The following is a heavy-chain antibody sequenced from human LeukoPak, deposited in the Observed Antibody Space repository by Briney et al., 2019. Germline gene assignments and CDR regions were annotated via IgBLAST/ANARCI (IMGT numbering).Heavy chain of an antibody. D-gene: IGHD6-19*01. CDR2: IYHSGST. CDR1: GVSISSSNW. Sequence: PSETLSLTCAVSGVSISSSNWWSWVRQPPGKGLEWIGEIYHSGSTNYNPSLKSRVTISVDKSKNQFSLKLSSVTAADTAVYYCAASSGWYDGYYFDYWGQGTLVTVSS. J-gene: IGHJ4*02. CDR3: AASSGWYDGYYFDY. V-gene: IGHV4-4*02.